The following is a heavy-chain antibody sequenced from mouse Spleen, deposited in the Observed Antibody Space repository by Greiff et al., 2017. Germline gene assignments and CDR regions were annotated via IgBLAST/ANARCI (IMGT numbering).Heavy chain of an antibody. V-gene: IGHV5-4*02. J-gene: IGHJ4*01. Sequence: EVNLVESGGGLVKPGGSLKLSCAASGFTFSDYYMYWVRQTPEKRLEWVATISDGGSYTYYPDSVKGRFTISRDNAKNNLYLQMSSLKSEDTAMYYCARSGDYAMDYWGQGTSVTVSS. CDR3: ARSGDYAMDY. D-gene: IGHD1-3*01. CDR2: ISDGGSYT. CDR1: GFTFSDYY.